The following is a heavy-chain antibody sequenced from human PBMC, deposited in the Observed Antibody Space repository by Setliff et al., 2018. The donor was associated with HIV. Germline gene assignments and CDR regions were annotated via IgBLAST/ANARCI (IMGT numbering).Heavy chain of an antibody. CDR3: ARDDYLDGR. CDR2: INRDGSDK. CDR1: GFTFSSYW. J-gene: IGHJ4*02. Sequence: PGGSLRLSCEASGFTFSSYWMAWVRQAPGKGLEWVADINRDGSDKKYVDSVRGRFTISRDNAKNSLYLQMDSLRAEDTAMYYCARDDYLDGRWGQGTLVTVSS. D-gene: IGHD4-17*01. V-gene: IGHV3-7*03.